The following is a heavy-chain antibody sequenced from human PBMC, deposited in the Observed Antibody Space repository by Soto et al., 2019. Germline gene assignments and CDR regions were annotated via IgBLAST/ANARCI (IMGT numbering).Heavy chain of an antibody. D-gene: IGHD3-10*01. V-gene: IGHV3-74*01. J-gene: IGHJ4*02. CDR3: ARDGASGEWDY. CDR2: INTDGSGT. Sequence: EVQLVESGGGLVQPGGSLRLSCAASGFTFSSYWMHWVRQAPGKGLVWVSHINTDGSGTSYADSVTGRFTISRDNAKSMLSLQMNSLRADDTAVYYCARDGASGEWDYWGQGTLVTVSS. CDR1: GFTFSSYW.